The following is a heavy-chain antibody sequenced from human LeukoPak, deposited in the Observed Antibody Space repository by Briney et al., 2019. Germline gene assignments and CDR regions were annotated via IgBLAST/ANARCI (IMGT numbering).Heavy chain of an antibody. CDR2: IRYDGSNK. CDR3: AKRKGETAMVYFDY. Sequence: GGSLRLSCAASGFAFSNYGMPWVRQAPGKGLEWVAFIRYDGSNKYYADSVKGRFTISRDNSKNTLYLQMNSLRAEDTAVYYCAKRKGETAMVYFDYWGQGTLATVSS. CDR1: GFAFSNYG. J-gene: IGHJ4*02. V-gene: IGHV3-30*02. D-gene: IGHD5-18*01.